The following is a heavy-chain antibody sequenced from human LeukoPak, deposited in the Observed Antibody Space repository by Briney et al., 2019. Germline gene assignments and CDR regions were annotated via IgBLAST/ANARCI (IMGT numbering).Heavy chain of an antibody. CDR1: GGTLSSYA. CDR3: ARAGDYGDGWFDP. V-gene: IGHV1-69*06. D-gene: IGHD4-17*01. CDR2: IIPIFGTA. J-gene: IGHJ5*02. Sequence: SVKVSCKASGGTLSSYAISWVRQAPGQGLGWMGGIIPIFGTANYAQKFQGRVTITADKSTSTAYMELSSLRSEDTAVYYCARAGDYGDGWFDPWGQGTLVTVSS.